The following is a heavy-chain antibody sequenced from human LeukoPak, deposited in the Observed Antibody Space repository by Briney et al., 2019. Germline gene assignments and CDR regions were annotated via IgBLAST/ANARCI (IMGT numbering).Heavy chain of an antibody. J-gene: IGHJ5*02. CDR1: GYTFTSYY. V-gene: IGHV1-46*01. CDR2: INPSGGST. D-gene: IGHD2-2*01. CDR3: VREGFDDIVVVPAAYNWFDP. Sequence: GASVKVSCKASGYTFTSYYMHWVRQAPGQGLEWMGIINPSGGSTSYAQKFQGRVTMTRDMSTSTVYMELSSLRSEDTAVYYCVREGFDDIVVVPAAYNWFDPWGQGTLVTVSS.